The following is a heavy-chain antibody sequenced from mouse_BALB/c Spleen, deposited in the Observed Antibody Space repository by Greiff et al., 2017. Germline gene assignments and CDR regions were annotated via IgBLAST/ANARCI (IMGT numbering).Heavy chain of an antibody. Sequence: EVKLEESGPSLVKPSQTLSLTCSVTGDSITSGYWNWIRKLPGNKLEYMGYISYSGSTYYNPSLKSRISITRDTSKNQYYLQLNSVTTEDTATYYCARSYYRYDWFAYWGQGTLVTVSA. CDR3: ARSYYRYDWFAY. CDR2: ISYSGST. V-gene: IGHV3-8*02. D-gene: IGHD2-14*01. CDR1: GDSITSGY. J-gene: IGHJ3*01.